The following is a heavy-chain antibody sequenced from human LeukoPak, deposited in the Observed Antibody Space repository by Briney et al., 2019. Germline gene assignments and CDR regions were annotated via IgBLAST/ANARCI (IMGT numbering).Heavy chain of an antibody. CDR1: GDIVASKSAA. CDR3: ARGVCAYGNDY. CDR2: TCYRSKWYN. Sequence: SQTLSLTCAISGDIVASKSAAWNWPMHSPLSGLEGLGRTCYRSKWYNDYALSVKSRITINPDTSKNQFSLQLNAVTPEDTAVYYCARGVCAYGNDYWGQGTLVTVSS. V-gene: IGHV6-1*01. J-gene: IGHJ4*02. D-gene: IGHD2-8*01.